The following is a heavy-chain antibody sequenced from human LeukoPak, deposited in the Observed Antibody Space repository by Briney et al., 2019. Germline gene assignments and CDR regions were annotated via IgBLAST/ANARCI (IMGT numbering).Heavy chain of an antibody. Sequence: ASVKVSCKASGGTFTNYGINWVRQAPGQGLEWIGIVMPVFGSTRYAQKFQGRVTITADESTSTAYMELSSLRSEDTAVYYCAREGGGGYQLLFGWFDPWGQGTLVTVSS. J-gene: IGHJ5*02. CDR2: VMPVFGST. CDR3: AREGGGGYQLLFGWFDP. D-gene: IGHD2-2*01. CDR1: GGTFTNYG. V-gene: IGHV1-69*13.